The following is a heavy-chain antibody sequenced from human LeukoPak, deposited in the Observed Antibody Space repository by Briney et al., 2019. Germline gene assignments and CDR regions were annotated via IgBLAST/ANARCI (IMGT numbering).Heavy chain of an antibody. Sequence: PGGSLRLSXAASGFTFSSYAMSWVRQAPGKGLEWLSAISGSGGSTYYADSVKGRFTISRDNSKNTLYLQMNSLRAEDTAGYYCAKGRVLRYFDWSPLFDYWGQGTLVTVSS. V-gene: IGHV3-23*01. J-gene: IGHJ4*02. CDR1: GFTFSSYA. CDR3: AKGRVLRYFDWSPLFDY. CDR2: ISGSGGST. D-gene: IGHD3-9*01.